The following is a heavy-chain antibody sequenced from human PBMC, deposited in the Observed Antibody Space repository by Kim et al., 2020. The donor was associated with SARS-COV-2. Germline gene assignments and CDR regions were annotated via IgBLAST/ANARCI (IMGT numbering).Heavy chain of an antibody. CDR2: IKQDGSEK. J-gene: IGHJ6*02. CDR3: ARDGRFLEWLLRPLRDGGYYYGMDV. Sequence: GGSLRLSCAASGFTFSSYWMSWVRQAPGKGLEWVANIKQDGSEKYYVDSVKGRFTISRDNAKNSLYLQMNSLRAEDTAVYYCARDGRFLEWLLRPLRDGGYYYGMDVWGQGTTVTVSS. V-gene: IGHV3-7*01. CDR1: GFTFSSYW. D-gene: IGHD3-3*01.